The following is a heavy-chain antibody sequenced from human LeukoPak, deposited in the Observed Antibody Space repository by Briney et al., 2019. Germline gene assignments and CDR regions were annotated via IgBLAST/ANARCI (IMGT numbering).Heavy chain of an antibody. D-gene: IGHD3-22*01. J-gene: IGHJ4*02. CDR1: GFTFSSYL. CDR3: ARDRNYYDSSGYHRVDY. CDR2: IKQDGSEK. Sequence: GGSLRLSCAASGFTFSSYLMSWVRQAPGKGLEWMANIKQDGSEKYYVDSVKGRFTISRDNAKNSLYLQMNSLRAEDTAVYYCARDRNYYDSSGYHRVDYWGQGTLVTVSS. V-gene: IGHV3-7*01.